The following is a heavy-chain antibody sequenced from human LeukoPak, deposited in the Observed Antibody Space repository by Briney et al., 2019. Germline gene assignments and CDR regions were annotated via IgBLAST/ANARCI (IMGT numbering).Heavy chain of an antibody. Sequence: GGSLRLSCAASGFTFSTYWMHWVRQAPGKGLVGGSRMNPDVATTGYADSLQARFTISRDNAKNTVDLQMDSLRGEDTAVYYCARDAGDCGGDCPRWFDPWGQGILVTVSS. CDR2: MNPDVATT. V-gene: IGHV3-74*01. J-gene: IGHJ5*02. D-gene: IGHD2-21*02. CDR3: ARDAGDCGGDCPRWFDP. CDR1: GFTFSTYW.